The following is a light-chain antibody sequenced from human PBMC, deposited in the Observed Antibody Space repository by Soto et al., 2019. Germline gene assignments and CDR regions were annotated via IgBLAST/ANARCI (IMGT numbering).Light chain of an antibody. CDR3: SSYAGSSTYV. Sequence: QSALTQPPSASGSPGQSVTISCTGTSSDVADYQYVSWYQQHPGKAPKLMIYEVNKRPSGIPDRFSGSKSGSTASLTVSGLQHEDEADYYCSSYAGSSTYVFGTGTKLTVL. V-gene: IGLV2-8*01. J-gene: IGLJ1*01. CDR1: SSDVADYQY. CDR2: EVN.